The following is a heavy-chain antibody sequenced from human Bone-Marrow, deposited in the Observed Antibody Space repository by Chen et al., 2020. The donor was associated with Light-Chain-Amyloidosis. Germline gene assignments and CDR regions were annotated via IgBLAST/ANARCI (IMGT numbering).Heavy chain of an antibody. CDR3: ARSMDYYYYYPMDV. CDR1: GDSVSSDSYY. Sequence: XTLXXXCTVSGDSVSSDSYYWTWIRQPPGKGLEWIAYMYSSGSSTYNPSLKSRATISADTSKNQFSXXXXXXXXXXTAXXXCARSMDYYYYYPMDVWGQGTTVTVSS. V-gene: IGHV4-61*01. J-gene: IGHJ6*02. CDR2: MYSSGSS. D-gene: IGHD2-8*01.